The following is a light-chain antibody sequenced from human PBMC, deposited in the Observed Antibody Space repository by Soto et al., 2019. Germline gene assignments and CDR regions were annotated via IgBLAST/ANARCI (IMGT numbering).Light chain of an antibody. CDR1: SSDVGDYNY. Sequence: SVLTQPASVSGSPGQSITISCTGASSDVGDYNYVSWYQQNPGKAPKLMVYEVSNRPSGVSDRFSGSKSGNTASLTISGLQTEDEADYYCSSYSSTTSLRYVFGTGTKVTVL. V-gene: IGLV2-14*01. CDR3: SSYSSTTSLRYV. CDR2: EVS. J-gene: IGLJ1*01.